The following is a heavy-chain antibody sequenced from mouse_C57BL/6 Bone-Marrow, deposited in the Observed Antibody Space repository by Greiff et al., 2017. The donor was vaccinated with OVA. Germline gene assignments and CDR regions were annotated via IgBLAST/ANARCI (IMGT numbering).Heavy chain of an antibody. CDR3: ATDCISYYAMDY. J-gene: IGHJ4*01. Sequence: VQLQQSGAELARPGASVKLSCKASGYTFTSYGISWVKQRTGQGLEWIGEIYPRSGNTYYNEKFKGKATLTAAKSSSTACMELRSLTSAYSAVYVCATDCISYYAMDYWGPGTSVTVSS. D-gene: IGHD1-1*01. CDR1: GYTFTSYG. CDR2: IYPRSGNT. V-gene: IGHV1-81*01.